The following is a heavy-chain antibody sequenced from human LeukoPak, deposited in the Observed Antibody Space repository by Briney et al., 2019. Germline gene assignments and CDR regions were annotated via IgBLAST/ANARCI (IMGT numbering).Heavy chain of an antibody. CDR3: ASEVIVGATE. D-gene: IGHD1-26*01. Sequence: GGSLRLSCAASGFTFSNYWMSWVRQAPGKGLEWVAIIKQDGSEKYSVDSVKGRFIISRDNAKNSLYLQMNSLRAEDTAVYYCASEVIVGATEWGQGTLVTVSS. J-gene: IGHJ4*02. V-gene: IGHV3-7*01. CDR1: GFTFSNYW. CDR2: IKQDGSEK.